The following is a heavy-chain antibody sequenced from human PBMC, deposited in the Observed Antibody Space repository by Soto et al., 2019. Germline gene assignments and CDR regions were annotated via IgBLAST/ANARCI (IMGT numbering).Heavy chain of an antibody. CDR2: ISRSSTGI. Sequence: EVQLVESGGGLVQPGGSLRLSCAASGFTFSLYSMSWVRQAPGKGLEWVSYISRSSTGIHYADSVKGRFTISRDDATNSMHLQMNSLREGDTAVYYCARAVTWGLDVRGQGTTVSISS. CDR1: GFTFSLYS. CDR3: ARAVTWGLDV. D-gene: IGHD3-10*01. V-gene: IGHV3-48*02. J-gene: IGHJ6*02.